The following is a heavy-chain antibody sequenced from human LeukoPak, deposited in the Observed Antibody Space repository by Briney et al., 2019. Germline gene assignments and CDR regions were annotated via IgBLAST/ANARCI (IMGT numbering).Heavy chain of an antibody. V-gene: IGHV4-34*01. J-gene: IGHJ4*02. D-gene: IGHD3-3*01. CDR2: INHSGST. Sequence: PSETLSLTCAVYGGSFSGDYWSWIRQPPGKGLEWIGEINHSGSTNYNPSLKSRVTISVDTSKNQFSLKLSSVTAADTAVYYCARSKLRFLEWLLDYWGQGTLVTVSS. CDR1: GGSFSGDY. CDR3: ARSKLRFLEWLLDY.